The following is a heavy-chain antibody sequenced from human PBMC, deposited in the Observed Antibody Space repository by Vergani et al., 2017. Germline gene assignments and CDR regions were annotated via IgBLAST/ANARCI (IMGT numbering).Heavy chain of an antibody. D-gene: IGHD3-22*01. Sequence: QVQLVQSGSEVRKPWASVKVSCQVSGYSLTELTIHWVRQAPGKGLEWMGGFDPEHGEVTFAHHIQGRVTMTEDRSTDTAYMELSSLRPEDTALYYCAIVTEYYDSSGYYLDSWGQGTLVTVSS. CDR2: FDPEHGEV. CDR1: GYSLTELT. V-gene: IGHV1-24*01. J-gene: IGHJ4*02. CDR3: AIVTEYYDSSGYYLDS.